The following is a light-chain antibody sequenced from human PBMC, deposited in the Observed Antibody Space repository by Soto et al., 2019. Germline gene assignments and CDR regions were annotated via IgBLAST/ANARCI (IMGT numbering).Light chain of an antibody. V-gene: IGKV1-5*03. CDR1: ESIRSW. Sequence: GDSVTITCRASESIRSWVAWYQQTPXXXPXXLINKASELEGGVPPRFSGSGSGTEFTLTISSLQPDDFATYYCQQYFRHATFGQGNKVDIK. CDR3: QQYFRHAT. J-gene: IGKJ1*01. CDR2: KAS.